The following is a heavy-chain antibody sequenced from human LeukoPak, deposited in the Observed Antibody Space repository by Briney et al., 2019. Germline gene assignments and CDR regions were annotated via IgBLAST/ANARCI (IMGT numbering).Heavy chain of an antibody. Sequence: SETLSLTCTVSGGSISSGGYYWSWIRQHPGKGLEWIGYIYYSGSTYYNPSLKSRVTISVDTSKNQLSLKLSSVTAADTAVYYCARALLQGYYDFWSGYVPNWFDPWGQGTLVTVSS. D-gene: IGHD3-3*01. J-gene: IGHJ5*02. CDR2: IYYSGST. CDR3: ARALLQGYYDFWSGYVPNWFDP. CDR1: GGSISSGGYY. V-gene: IGHV4-31*03.